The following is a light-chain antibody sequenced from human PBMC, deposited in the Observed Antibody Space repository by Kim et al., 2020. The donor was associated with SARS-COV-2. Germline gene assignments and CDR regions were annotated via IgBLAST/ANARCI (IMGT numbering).Light chain of an antibody. V-gene: IGKV3-11*01. Sequence: LSPGERATLSCSASQNIGIYLAWYQQKPGQAPRLLIYHASNRATGIPARFSGSGSGTDFTLTISSLEPEDFAVYYCQQRSNWPITFGQGTRLEIK. CDR1: QNIGIY. J-gene: IGKJ5*01. CDR2: HAS. CDR3: QQRSNWPIT.